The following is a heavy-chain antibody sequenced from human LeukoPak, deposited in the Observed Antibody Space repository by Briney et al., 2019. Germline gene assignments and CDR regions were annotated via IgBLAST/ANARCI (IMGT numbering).Heavy chain of an antibody. V-gene: IGHV3-48*03. CDR1: GFTFSSYE. Sequence: PGGSLRLSCAASGFTFSSYEMNWVRQAPGKGLEGVSSISSSGSNIYYSDSVKGRFTISRDNAKNSLYLQMNSLRAEDTAVYFCARDQGYYGAGSFPRHFDYWGQGTLVTVSS. CDR3: ARDQGYYGAGSFPRHFDY. CDR2: ISSSGSNI. D-gene: IGHD3-10*01. J-gene: IGHJ4*02.